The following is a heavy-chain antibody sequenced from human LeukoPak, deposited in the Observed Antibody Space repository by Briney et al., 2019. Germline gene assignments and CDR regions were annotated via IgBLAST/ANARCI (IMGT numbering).Heavy chain of an antibody. CDR2: ISGSGSSI. Sequence: PGGSLRLSCTASGFTFSTYEMNWVRQAPGKGLEWIPYISGSGSSIFYADSLQGRFTVSRDNAKNSVYLQMNSLRAEDTAVYYCAREGGFGYDDAFDTWGHGTTVTVSS. CDR1: GFTFSTYE. D-gene: IGHD3-16*02. CDR3: AREGGFGYDDAFDT. J-gene: IGHJ3*02. V-gene: IGHV3-48*03.